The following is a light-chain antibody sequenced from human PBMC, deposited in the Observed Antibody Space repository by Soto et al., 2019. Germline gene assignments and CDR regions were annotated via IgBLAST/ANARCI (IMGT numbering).Light chain of an antibody. CDR2: DVT. Sequence: QSALTQPASVSGSPGQSITISCTGTSSDVGDNNYVSWYQQHPGKAPKLMIYDVTHRPSGISNRFSGSKSGNTASLTISGLQAEDEADYYCSSYTSSSPLYFFGTGTKVTVL. CDR3: SSYTSSSPLYF. J-gene: IGLJ1*01. CDR1: SSDVGDNNY. V-gene: IGLV2-14*01.